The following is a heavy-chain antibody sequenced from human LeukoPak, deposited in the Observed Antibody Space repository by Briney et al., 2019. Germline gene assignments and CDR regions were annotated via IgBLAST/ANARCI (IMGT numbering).Heavy chain of an antibody. D-gene: IGHD3-10*01. Sequence: GGSLRLSCAASGFTFRSYGMLGVRQAPGKGLEWVAVISYDGSNKYYADSVKGRFTISRDNSKNTLYLQMNSLRAEDTAVYYCAKGGSVVLAYVDSWGQGTLVTVSS. J-gene: IGHJ4*02. CDR3: AKGGSVVLAYVDS. CDR2: ISYDGSNK. CDR1: GFTFRSYG. V-gene: IGHV3-30*18.